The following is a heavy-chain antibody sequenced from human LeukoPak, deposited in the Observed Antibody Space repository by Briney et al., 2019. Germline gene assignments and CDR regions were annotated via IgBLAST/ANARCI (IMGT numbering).Heavy chain of an antibody. CDR2: VNPDSGHT. CDR3: ARGQQWLAPFDY. V-gene: IGHV1-8*03. Sequence: ASVKVSCKVSGYTFSRYDINWVRQAPGQGRGWMGWVNPDSGHTAYAQKFRGRVTITTSTSMNTAYLDLTSLRSDDTAVYYCARGQQWLAPFDYWGQGTLVTVSS. J-gene: IGHJ4*02. D-gene: IGHD6-19*01. CDR1: GYTFSRYD.